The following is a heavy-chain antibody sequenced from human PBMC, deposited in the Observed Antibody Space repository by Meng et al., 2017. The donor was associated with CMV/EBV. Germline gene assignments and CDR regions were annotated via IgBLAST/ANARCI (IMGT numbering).Heavy chain of an antibody. CDR2: IYHSGST. CDR1: GYSISSGYY. CDR3: ARETNPYYDFWSGYSGVDAFDI. Sequence: SETLSLTCTVSGYSISSGYYRGWIRQPPGKGLEWIGSIYHSGSTYYNPSLKSRVTISVDTSKNQFSLKLSSVTAADTAVYYCARETNPYYDFWSGYSGVDAFDIWGQGTMVTVSS. D-gene: IGHD3-3*01. V-gene: IGHV4-38-2*02. J-gene: IGHJ3*02.